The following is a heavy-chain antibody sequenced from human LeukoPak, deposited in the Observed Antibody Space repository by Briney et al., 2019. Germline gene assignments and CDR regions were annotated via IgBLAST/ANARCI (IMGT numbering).Heavy chain of an antibody. CDR2: IYYTGTT. J-gene: IGHJ3*02. CDR3: ARDRLRSAFDI. V-gene: IGHV4-61*01. D-gene: IGHD4-17*01. Sequence: SETLSLTCTVSGGSISGTYYWSWIRQPPGKGLEWIGYIYYTGTTDSNPSLKSRVTISVDTSKNQFSLKLSSVTAADTAVYYCARDRLRSAFDIWGQGTMVTVSS. CDR1: GGSISGTYY.